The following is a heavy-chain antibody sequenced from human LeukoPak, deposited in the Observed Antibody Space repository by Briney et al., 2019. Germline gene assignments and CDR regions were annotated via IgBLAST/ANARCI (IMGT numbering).Heavy chain of an antibody. CDR2: ISYDGSNK. Sequence: GGSLRLSCAASGFTFSSYAMHWVRQAPGKGLEWVAVISYDGSNKYYADSVKGRFTISRDNSKNTLYLQMNSLRAEDTAVYYCASGGRYSGSYSVVDYWGQGTLVTVSS. D-gene: IGHD1-26*01. CDR1: GFTFSSYA. J-gene: IGHJ4*02. CDR3: ASGGRYSGSYSVVDY. V-gene: IGHV3-30-3*01.